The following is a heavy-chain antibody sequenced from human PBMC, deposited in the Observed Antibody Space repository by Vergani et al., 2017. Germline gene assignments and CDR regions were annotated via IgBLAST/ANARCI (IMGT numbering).Heavy chain of an antibody. J-gene: IGHJ4*02. D-gene: IGHD4-23*01. Sequence: QVHLEQSGTEVKKPGSSVKVSCKVSGDIFNNYTVTWARQAPGQGLEWMGRIIPIIRLATSAQKFQDIVKITGDTSPNTVYIEMNNLRSEDTAVYYCARVSPGDNGGGEPFDYWGGGALVAVSS. CDR3: ARVSPGDNGGGEPFDY. V-gene: IGHV1-69*02. CDR1: GDIFNNYT. CDR2: IIPIIRLA.